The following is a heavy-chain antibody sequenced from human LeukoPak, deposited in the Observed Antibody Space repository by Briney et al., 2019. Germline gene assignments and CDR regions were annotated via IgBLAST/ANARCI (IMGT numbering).Heavy chain of an antibody. CDR2: IDPSGGST. V-gene: IGHV1-46*01. Sequence: ASVKVSCKASGYTFTTYYIHWVRQAPGQGLEWMGIIDPSGGSTTYPQRFQGRVTMTRDTSTTTVYMDLSSLRSEDTAIYYCARSIAGSMSTAYYSMDVWGQGTTVTVSS. D-gene: IGHD3-10*01. CDR1: GYTFTTYY. J-gene: IGHJ6*02. CDR3: ARSIAGSMSTAYYSMDV.